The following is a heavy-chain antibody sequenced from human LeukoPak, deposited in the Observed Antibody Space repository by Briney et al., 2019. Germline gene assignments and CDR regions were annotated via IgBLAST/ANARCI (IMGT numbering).Heavy chain of an antibody. Sequence: SGTLSLTCAVYGGSFSGYYWSWIRQPPGKGLEWIGEINHSGSTNYNPSLKSRVTISVDTSKNQFSLKLSSVTAADTAVYYCARVRDSIAVAGIMRGIDFDYWGQGTLVTVSS. CDR2: INHSGST. D-gene: IGHD6-19*01. V-gene: IGHV4-34*01. CDR1: GGSFSGYY. J-gene: IGHJ4*02. CDR3: ARVRDSIAVAGIMRGIDFDY.